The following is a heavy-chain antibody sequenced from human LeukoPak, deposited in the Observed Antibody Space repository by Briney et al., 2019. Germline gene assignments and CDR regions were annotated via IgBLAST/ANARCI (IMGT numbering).Heavy chain of an antibody. CDR1: GGSISSGSYY. D-gene: IGHD6-13*01. J-gene: IGHJ6*02. V-gene: IGHV4-61*02. CDR3: ARDSPNGIAAAGSYYYYGMDV. CDR2: IYTSGST. Sequence: SETLSLTCTVSGGSISSGSYYWSWIRQPAGKGLEWIGRIYTSGSTNYNPSLKSRVTISVDTSKNQFSLKLSSATAADTAVYYCARDSPNGIAAAGSYYYYGMDVWGQGTTVTASS.